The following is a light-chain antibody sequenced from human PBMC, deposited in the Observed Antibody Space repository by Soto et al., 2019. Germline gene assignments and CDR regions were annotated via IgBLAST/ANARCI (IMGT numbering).Light chain of an antibody. CDR2: GAS. CDR1: QSVSNSY. J-gene: IGKJ2*01. V-gene: IGKV3-20*01. Sequence: EIVLTQSPGTLSLSPGERVTLSCRASQSVSNSYLAWYQQKSGQAPRLLIYGASRRATGIPDRFSGSGSGTEFTLTISSLQPADFAVYYCQQTFRTPHTFGQGTKLDIK. CDR3: QQTFRTPHT.